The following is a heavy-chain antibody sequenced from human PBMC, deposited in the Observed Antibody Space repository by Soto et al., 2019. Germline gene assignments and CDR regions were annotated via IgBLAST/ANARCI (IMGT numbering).Heavy chain of an antibody. CDR1: GFTFSSYS. D-gene: IGHD2-15*01. Sequence: GGSLRLSCAASGFTFSSYSMNWVRQAPGKGLEWVSSISSSSSYIYYADSVKGRFTISRDNAKNSLYLQMNSLRAEDTAVYYCARDPPHYCSGGSCHDYWGQGTLVTVSS. CDR3: ARDPPHYCSGGSCHDY. CDR2: ISSSSSYI. V-gene: IGHV3-21*01. J-gene: IGHJ4*02.